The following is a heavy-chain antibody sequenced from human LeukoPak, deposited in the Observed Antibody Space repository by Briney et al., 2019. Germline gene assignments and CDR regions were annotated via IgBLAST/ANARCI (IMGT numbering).Heavy chain of an antibody. Sequence: GASVKVSCKASGYTFTGYYVHWVRQAPGQGLEWMGWINPNSGGTNYAQKFQGRVTMTRDTSISTAYMGLSRLRSDDTAVYYCARDRSSTSCSDYWGQGTLVTVSS. V-gene: IGHV1-2*02. CDR2: INPNSGGT. D-gene: IGHD2-2*01. CDR3: ARDRSSTSCSDY. J-gene: IGHJ4*02. CDR1: GYTFTGYY.